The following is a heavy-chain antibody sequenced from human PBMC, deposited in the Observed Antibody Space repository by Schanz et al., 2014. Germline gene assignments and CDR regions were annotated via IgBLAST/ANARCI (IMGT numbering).Heavy chain of an antibody. CDR3: AREEGWGIAAAGPKHYYYGMDV. CDR1: GFAFSVYG. Sequence: VQMVESGGGVVQPGRSLRLSCAASGFAFSVYGMHWVRQGPGKGLEWVSSISSSGSYIHYADSVKGRFTISRDNAKNTLYLQMNSLRAEDTAVYYCAREEGWGIAAAGPKHYYYGMDVWGQGTTVTVSS. J-gene: IGHJ6*02. CDR2: ISSSGSYI. D-gene: IGHD6-13*01. V-gene: IGHV3-21*01.